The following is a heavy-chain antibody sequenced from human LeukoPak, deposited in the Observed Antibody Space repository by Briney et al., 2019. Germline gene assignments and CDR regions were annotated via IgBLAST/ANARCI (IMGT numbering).Heavy chain of an antibody. Sequence: ASVKVSRKASGYTFTGYYMHWVRQAPGQGLEWMGWINPNSGDTIYAQKFQGRVTMTRDTSISTAYMELRSLRSDDTAVYYCARDSLPGYSSSWSTFDYWGQGTLVTVSS. V-gene: IGHV1-2*02. CDR1: GYTFTGYY. D-gene: IGHD6-13*01. CDR2: INPNSGDT. J-gene: IGHJ4*02. CDR3: ARDSLPGYSSSWSTFDY.